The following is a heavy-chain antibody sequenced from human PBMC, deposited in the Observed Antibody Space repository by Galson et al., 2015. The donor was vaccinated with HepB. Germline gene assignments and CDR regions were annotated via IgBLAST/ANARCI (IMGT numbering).Heavy chain of an antibody. CDR3: ARDQLSLYSGRGWFDP. Sequence: LRLSCAASGFTFSSYAMHWVRQAPGKGLEWVAVISYDGSNKYYADSVKGRFTISRDNSKNTLYLQMNSLRAEDTAVYYCARDQLSLYSGRGWFDPWGQGTLVTVSS. CDR2: ISYDGSNK. J-gene: IGHJ5*02. CDR1: GFTFSSYA. V-gene: IGHV3-30-3*01. D-gene: IGHD6-13*01.